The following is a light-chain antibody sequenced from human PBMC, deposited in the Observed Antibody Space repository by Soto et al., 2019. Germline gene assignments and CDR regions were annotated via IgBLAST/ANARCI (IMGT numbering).Light chain of an antibody. CDR3: SSYTTSSTVV. CDR1: SSDLGGYNY. Sequence: QSALTQPASVSGSPGQSITISCTGTSSDLGGYNYVSWYQQYPGKAPKLMIYDVNNRPSGVSNRFSGSKSGNTASLTISGLQAEDEADYYCSSYTTSSTVVFGGGTQLTVL. J-gene: IGLJ2*01. V-gene: IGLV2-14*01. CDR2: DVN.